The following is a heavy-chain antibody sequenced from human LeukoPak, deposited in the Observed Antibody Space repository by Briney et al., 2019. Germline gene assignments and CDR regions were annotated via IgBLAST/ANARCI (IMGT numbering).Heavy chain of an antibody. CDR1: GYSISSGYY. J-gene: IGHJ3*02. CDR2: IYHSGST. V-gene: IGHV4-38-2*02. Sequence: SETLSLTCTVSGYSISSGYYWGWIRQPPGKGLEWIGSIYHSGSTYYNPSLKSRVTISVDTSKNQFSLKLSSVTAADTAVYYCARVTGSCDILTGYTSAFDIWGQGTMVTVSS. D-gene: IGHD3-9*01. CDR3: ARVTGSCDILTGYTSAFDI.